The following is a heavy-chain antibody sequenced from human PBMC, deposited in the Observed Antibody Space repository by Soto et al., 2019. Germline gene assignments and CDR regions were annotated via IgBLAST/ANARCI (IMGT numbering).Heavy chain of an antibody. D-gene: IGHD3-22*01. CDR1: GFTFSSYW. V-gene: IGHV3-74*01. Sequence: EVQLVESGGGLVQPGGSLRLSCAASGFTFSSYWMHWVRQAPGKGLVWVSRINSDGSSTSYADSVKGRFTISRDNAKNTLYLQMNSLRAEDTAVYYCARDSSHITMIVVADAFDIWGQGTMVTVSP. CDR2: INSDGSST. CDR3: ARDSSHITMIVVADAFDI. J-gene: IGHJ3*02.